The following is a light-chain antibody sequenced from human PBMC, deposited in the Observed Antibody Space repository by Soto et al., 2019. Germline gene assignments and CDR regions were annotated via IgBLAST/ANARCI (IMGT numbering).Light chain of an antibody. CDR3: QQSYNTPPT. CDR2: AAS. J-gene: IGKJ1*01. Sequence: DIQVTQSPSSLAASVGDRVTITCRASQSISSYLNWYQQKPGKAPKLLIYAASSLQSGVPSRFSGSGSGTDFTLTISSLQPEDFATYYCQQSYNTPPTFGHGTKV. CDR1: QSISSY. V-gene: IGKV1-39*01.